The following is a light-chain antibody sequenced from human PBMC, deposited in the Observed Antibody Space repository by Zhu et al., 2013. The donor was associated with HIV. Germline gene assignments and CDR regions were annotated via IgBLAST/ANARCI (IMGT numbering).Light chain of an antibody. Sequence: DIQMTQSPSSLSASVGDRVTITCRASQSISTYLNWYQQKPGKAPKFLIYAASSLQSGVPSRFSGSGSGTDFTLTISSLQPEDFATYYCQQTYSTPYTFGQGTKLEIK. CDR1: QSISTY. CDR3: QQTYSTPYT. V-gene: IGKV1-39*01. J-gene: IGKJ2*01. CDR2: AAS.